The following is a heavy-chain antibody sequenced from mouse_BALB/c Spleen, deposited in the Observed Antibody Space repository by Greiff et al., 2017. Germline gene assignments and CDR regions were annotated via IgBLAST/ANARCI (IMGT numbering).Heavy chain of an antibody. Sequence: EVHLVESGTVLARPGASVKMSCKASGYTFTSYWMHWVKQRPGQGLEWIGAIYPGNSDTSYNQKFKGKAKLTAVTSTSTAYMELSSLTNEDSAVYYCTRGGYGNYVDYWGQGTTLTVSS. CDR3: TRGGYGNYVDY. D-gene: IGHD2-10*02. CDR2: IYPGNSDT. V-gene: IGHV1-5*01. CDR1: GYTFTSYW. J-gene: IGHJ2*01.